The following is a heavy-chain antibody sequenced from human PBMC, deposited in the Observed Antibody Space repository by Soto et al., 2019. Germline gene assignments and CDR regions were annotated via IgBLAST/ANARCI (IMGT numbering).Heavy chain of an antibody. CDR2: TYYRSKWYN. V-gene: IGHV6-1*01. CDR1: GDSVSSNSAA. D-gene: IGHD2-2*01. J-gene: IGHJ4*02. Sequence: SQTLSLTCAISGDSVSSNSAAWNWIRQSPSRGLEWLGRTYYRSKWYNDYAVSVKSRITINPDTSKNQFSLQLNSVTPEDTAVYYCAGGISDIVVVPAATFDYWGQGTLVTVPS. CDR3: AGGISDIVVVPAATFDY.